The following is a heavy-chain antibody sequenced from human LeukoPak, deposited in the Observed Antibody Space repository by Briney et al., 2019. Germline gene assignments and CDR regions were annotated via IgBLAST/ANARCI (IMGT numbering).Heavy chain of an antibody. V-gene: IGHV7-4-1*02. CDR3: ARAYQRLGELSLPDY. D-gene: IGHD3-16*02. J-gene: IGHJ4*02. CDR1: GYTFTNYA. Sequence: ASVKVSCKASGYTFTNYAMNWVRQAPGQGLEWVGWIHPSTGNPTYAQDSTGRFVFSLDTSVSTTYLQISSLRAEDTAVYYCARAYQRLGELSLPDYWGQGTLVTVSS. CDR2: IHPSTGNP.